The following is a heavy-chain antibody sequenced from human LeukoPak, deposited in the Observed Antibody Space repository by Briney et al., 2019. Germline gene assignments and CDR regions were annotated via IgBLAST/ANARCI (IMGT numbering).Heavy chain of an antibody. CDR3: ARESGNGYNLYLDY. Sequence: GGSLRLSCAASGFPFSYFGMHWVRQAPGKGLEWVAFIRFDGNDKFYADSVKGRFTISRDNVKNSLYLQMNSLRAEDTALYYCARESGNGYNLYLDYWGQGTLVTVSS. D-gene: IGHD5-24*01. J-gene: IGHJ4*02. CDR2: IRFDGNDK. V-gene: IGHV3-30*02. CDR1: GFPFSYFG.